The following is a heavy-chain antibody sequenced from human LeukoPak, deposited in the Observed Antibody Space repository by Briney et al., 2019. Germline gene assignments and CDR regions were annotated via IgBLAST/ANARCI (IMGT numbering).Heavy chain of an antibody. CDR2: IYYSGST. Sequence: SETLSLTCSVSGGSMSSYYWSWIRQPPGKGLEWIGYIYYSGSTNYNPSLKSRVTISVDTSKNQFSLNLSSVTAADTAVYYCVRGLTIYDILTAYYTFPYFDYWGQGTLVTVSS. D-gene: IGHD3-9*01. CDR1: GGSMSSYY. V-gene: IGHV4-59*01. J-gene: IGHJ4*02. CDR3: VRGLTIYDILTAYYTFPYFDY.